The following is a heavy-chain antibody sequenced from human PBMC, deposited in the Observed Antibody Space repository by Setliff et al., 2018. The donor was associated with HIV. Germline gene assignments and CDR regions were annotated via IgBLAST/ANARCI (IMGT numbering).Heavy chain of an antibody. J-gene: IGHJ6*02. Sequence: ETLSLTCSVSGDSITHYYWNWIRQPPGKGLEWIGNIFDSENNNYNPSLKSRVSMSVDTSKNQFSLRLTSVTAEDTAVYYCAREDQLLSGHYYYNGMDVWGQGTTVTVSS. V-gene: IGHV4-59*01. CDR3: AREDQLLSGHYYYNGMDV. D-gene: IGHD2-2*01. CDR1: GDSITHYY. CDR2: IFDSENN.